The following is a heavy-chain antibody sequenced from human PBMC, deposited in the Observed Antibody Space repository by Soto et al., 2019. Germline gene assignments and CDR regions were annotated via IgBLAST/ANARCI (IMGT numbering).Heavy chain of an antibody. CDR2: IIPIFGTA. CDR3: ARDSSGWHQFDH. J-gene: IGHJ5*02. D-gene: IGHD6-19*01. Sequence: QVQLVQSGAEVKKPGSSVKVSCKASGGTFSSYAISWVRQAPGQGLEWMGGIIPIFGTANYAQKFQGRVTITADKSTGTAYMELSSLSSEDTAVYYCARDSSGWHQFDHWGQGTLVTVSS. V-gene: IGHV1-69*06. CDR1: GGTFSSYA.